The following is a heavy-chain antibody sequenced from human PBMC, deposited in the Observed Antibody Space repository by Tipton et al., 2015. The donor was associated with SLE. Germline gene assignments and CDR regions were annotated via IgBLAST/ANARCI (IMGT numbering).Heavy chain of an antibody. V-gene: IGHV4-34*01. CDR3: ARGGHDGHSSGWDFDY. J-gene: IGHJ4*02. CDR2: INHSGST. D-gene: IGHD6-19*01. Sequence: LRLSCAVYGGSFSGYYWSWIRQPPGKGLEWIGEINHSGSTNYNPSLKSRVTISEDTSKKQFSLKLSSVTAADTAVYYCARGGHDGHSSGWDFDYWGQGTLVTVSS. CDR1: GGSFSGYY.